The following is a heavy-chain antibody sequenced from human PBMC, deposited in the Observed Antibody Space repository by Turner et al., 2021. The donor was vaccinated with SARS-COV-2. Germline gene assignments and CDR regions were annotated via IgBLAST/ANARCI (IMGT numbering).Heavy chain of an antibody. CDR1: GYTFTSYD. V-gene: IGHV1-8*01. J-gene: IGHJ5*02. CDR2: MNPNSGNT. Sequence: QVQLVQSGAEVKKPRASVKVSCKASGYTFTSYDINWVRQATGQGLEWMGWMNPNSGNTGYAQKFQGRVTMTRNTSISTAYMELSSLRSEDTAVYYCARGSYCSSTKCYTGGWIDPWGQGTLVTVSS. D-gene: IGHD2-2*02. CDR3: ARGSYCSSTKCYTGGWIDP.